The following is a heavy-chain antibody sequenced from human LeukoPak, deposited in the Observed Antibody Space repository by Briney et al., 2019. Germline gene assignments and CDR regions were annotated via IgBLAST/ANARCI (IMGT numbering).Heavy chain of an antibody. D-gene: IGHD3-16*02. Sequence: ASVKVSCKASGYTFTSYGISWVRQAPGQGLEWMGWISAYNGNTNYAQKLQGRVTMTTDTSTSTAYMELRSLRSDDTAVYYCARSVDDYVWGSYHRHWGQGTLVTVSS. V-gene: IGHV1-18*01. CDR3: ARSVDDYVWGSYHRH. J-gene: IGHJ4*02. CDR2: ISAYNGNT. CDR1: GYTFTSYG.